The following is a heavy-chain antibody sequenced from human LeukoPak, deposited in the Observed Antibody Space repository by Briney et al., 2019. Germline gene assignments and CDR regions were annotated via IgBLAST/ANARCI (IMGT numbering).Heavy chain of an antibody. J-gene: IGHJ4*02. V-gene: IGHV3-30-3*01. Sequence: QPGRSLRLSCAASGLTFSTYAMHWVRQVPGKGLEWLTLISYDGNYKYYADSVKGRFTISRHNYANTLYLQMNSLRPEDTAVFYCATGSEAGGVIRPLDYWGQGTLVTVSS. CDR2: ISYDGNYK. CDR1: GLTFSTYA. D-gene: IGHD3-10*01. CDR3: ATGSEAGGVIRPLDY.